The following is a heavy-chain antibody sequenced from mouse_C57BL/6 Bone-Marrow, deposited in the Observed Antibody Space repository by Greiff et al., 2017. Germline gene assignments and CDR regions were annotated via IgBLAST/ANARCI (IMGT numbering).Heavy chain of an antibody. D-gene: IGHD2-4*01. CDR1: GYTFTSYW. J-gene: IGHJ1*03. V-gene: IGHV1-69*01. CDR2: IDPSDSYT. Sequence: VQLQQPGAELVMPGASVKLSCKASGYTFTSYWMHWVKQRPGQGLEWIGEIDPSDSYTNYNQKFKGKSTLTVDKSSSTAYMQLSRLTSEASAVYTCAREGLRLCWDFDVWGTGTTVTVSS. CDR3: AREGLRLCWDFDV.